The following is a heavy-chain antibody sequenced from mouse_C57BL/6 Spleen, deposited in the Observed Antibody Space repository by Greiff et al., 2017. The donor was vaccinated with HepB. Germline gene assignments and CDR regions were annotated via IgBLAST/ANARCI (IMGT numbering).Heavy chain of an antibody. CDR1: GFTFSSYG. J-gene: IGHJ2*01. CDR3: ARHNYYGSSSPYFDY. D-gene: IGHD1-1*01. V-gene: IGHV5-6*01. CDR2: ISSGGSYT. Sequence: EVKLVESGGDLVKPGGSLKLSCAASGFTFSSYGMPWVRQTPDKRLEWVATISSGGSYTYYPDSVKGRFTISRDNAKNTLYLQMSSLKSEDTAMYYCARHNYYGSSSPYFDYWGQGTTLTVAS.